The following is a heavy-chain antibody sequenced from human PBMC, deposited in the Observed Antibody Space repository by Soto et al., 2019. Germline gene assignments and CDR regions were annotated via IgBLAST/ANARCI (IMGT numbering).Heavy chain of an antibody. V-gene: IGHV4-59*08. D-gene: IGHD2-2*01. CDR1: GGSISSYY. CDR2: IYYSGST. J-gene: IGHJ5*02. Sequence: SETLSLTCTVSGGSISSYYWSWIRQPPGKGLEWIGYIYYSGSTNYNPSLKSRVTISVDTSKNQFSLKLSSVIAADTAVYYCARHEGYCSSTSCLDNWFDPWGQGTLVTVSS. CDR3: ARHEGYCSSTSCLDNWFDP.